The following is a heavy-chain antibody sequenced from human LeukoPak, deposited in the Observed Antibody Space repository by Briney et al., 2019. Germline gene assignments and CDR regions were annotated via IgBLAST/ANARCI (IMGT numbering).Heavy chain of an antibody. J-gene: IGHJ4*02. CDR1: GGSFSGFY. CDR2: INHSGST. CDR3: ARDCSSTSCYGGVDY. Sequence: SETLSLTCAVYGGSFSGFYWSWIRQPPGKGLEWIGEINHSGSTNYNPSLKSRVTISVDTSKNQFSLKLSSVTAADTAVYYGARDCSSTSCYGGVDYWGQGTLVTVSS. D-gene: IGHD2-2*01. V-gene: IGHV4-34*01.